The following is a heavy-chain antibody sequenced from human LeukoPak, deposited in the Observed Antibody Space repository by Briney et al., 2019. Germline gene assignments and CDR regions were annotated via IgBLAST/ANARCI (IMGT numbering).Heavy chain of an antibody. CDR2: IWYDGSNK. Sequence: GRSLRLSCAASGFTFSSYGMHWVRQAPGKGLEWVAVIWYDGSNKYYADSVKGRFTISRDNSKNALYLQMNSLRAEGTAVYYCAREKMVATYYYYYYYGMDVWGQGTTVTVSS. D-gene: IGHD5-12*01. CDR1: GFTFSSYG. CDR3: AREKMVATYYYYYYYGMDV. J-gene: IGHJ6*02. V-gene: IGHV3-33*01.